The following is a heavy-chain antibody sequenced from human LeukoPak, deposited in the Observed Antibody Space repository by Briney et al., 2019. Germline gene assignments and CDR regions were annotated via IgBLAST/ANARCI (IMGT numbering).Heavy chain of an antibody. CDR2: ISGSGGST. CDR3: AKVVGYCSSTSRFGWFDP. CDR1: GFTFSSYA. V-gene: IGHV3-23*01. Sequence: PGGSLRLSCAASGFTFSSYAMSWVRQAPGKGLEWVSAISGSGGSTYYADSVKGRFTISRDNSKNTLYLQMNSLRAEDTAVYYCAKVVGYCSSTSRFGWFDPWGQGTLVTVSS. D-gene: IGHD2-2*01. J-gene: IGHJ5*02.